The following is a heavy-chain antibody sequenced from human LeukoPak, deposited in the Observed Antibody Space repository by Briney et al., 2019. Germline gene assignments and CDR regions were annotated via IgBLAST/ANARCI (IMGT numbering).Heavy chain of an antibody. CDR1: GFTFRSYA. V-gene: IGHV3-23*01. D-gene: IGHD2-8*01. CDR2: INSSGGST. J-gene: IGHJ4*02. Sequence: GGSLRLSCVASGFTFRSYAMSWVRQAPGKGLEWVSTINSSGGSTYYADSLKGRFTISRDISKNTLYLQMNGLRAEDTAIYYCALLMMYAIDFDYWGQGTLVTVSS. CDR3: ALLMMYAIDFDY.